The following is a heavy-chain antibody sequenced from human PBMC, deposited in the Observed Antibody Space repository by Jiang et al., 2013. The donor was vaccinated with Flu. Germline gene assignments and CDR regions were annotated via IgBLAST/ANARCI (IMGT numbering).Heavy chain of an antibody. J-gene: IGHJ4*02. D-gene: IGHD1-20*01. V-gene: IGHV3-74*01. CDR1: GFAFSNHW. Sequence: CAASGFAFSNHWMHWLRQAPGRGLVWVSRISSDGSATNYADSVRGRFTISRDNARNTLYLQMTNLRAEDMAVYYCARGAIANWRYPGVWGQGTLVTVSS. CDR2: ISSDGSAT. CDR3: ARGAIANWRYPGV.